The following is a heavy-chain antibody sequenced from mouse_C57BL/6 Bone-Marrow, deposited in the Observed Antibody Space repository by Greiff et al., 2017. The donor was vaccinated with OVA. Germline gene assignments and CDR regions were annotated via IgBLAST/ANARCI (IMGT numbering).Heavy chain of an antibody. Sequence: EVHLVESGGGLVQPKGSLKLSCAASGFSFNTYAMNWVRQAPGKGLEWVARIRSKSNNYATYYADSVRDRFTISRDDSESMLYLQMNNLKTEDTAMYYCVRSYGNYRYFDVWGTGTTVTVSS. D-gene: IGHD2-1*01. CDR1: GFSFNTYA. J-gene: IGHJ1*03. V-gene: IGHV10-1*01. CDR2: IRSKSNNYAT. CDR3: VRSYGNYRYFDV.